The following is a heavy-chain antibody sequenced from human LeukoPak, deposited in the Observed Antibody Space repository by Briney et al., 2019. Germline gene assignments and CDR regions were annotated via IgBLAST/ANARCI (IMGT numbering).Heavy chain of an antibody. CDR2: ISAYNGNT. Sequence: ASVKVSCKASGYTFTSYDINWVRQAPGQGLEWMGWISAYNGNTNYAQKLQGRVTMTTDTSTSAAYMELRSLRSDDTAVYYCARVVGVGTVTTWDYFDYWGQGTLVTVSS. D-gene: IGHD4-17*01. J-gene: IGHJ4*02. CDR1: GYTFTSYD. CDR3: ARVVGVGTVTTWDYFDY. V-gene: IGHV1-18*01.